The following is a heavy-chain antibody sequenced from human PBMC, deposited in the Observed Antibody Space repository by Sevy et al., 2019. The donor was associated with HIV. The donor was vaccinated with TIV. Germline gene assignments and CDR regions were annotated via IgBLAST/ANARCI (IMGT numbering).Heavy chain of an antibody. CDR3: ASGYDSSGFEFDY. CDR1: GFTVSSNY. D-gene: IGHD3-22*01. Sequence: GGSLRLSCAASGFTVSSNYMSWVRQAPGKGLEWVSVIYSGGRTYYADSVKGRFTISRDNSRNTLYLQMNSLRAEDTAVYYCASGYDSSGFEFDYWGQGILVIVSS. V-gene: IGHV3-53*01. J-gene: IGHJ4*02. CDR2: IYSGGRT.